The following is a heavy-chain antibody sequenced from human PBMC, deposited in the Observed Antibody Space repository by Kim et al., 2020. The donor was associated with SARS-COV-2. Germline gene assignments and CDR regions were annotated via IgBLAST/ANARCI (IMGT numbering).Heavy chain of an antibody. V-gene: IGHV3-9*01. J-gene: IGHJ2*01. Sequence: VKGRFTISRDNAKNSLYLQMNSLRGEDTALYYCAKDYRKLRGVIYWYVDLWGRGTLVTVSS. CDR3: AKDYRKLRGVIYWYVDL. D-gene: IGHD3-10*01.